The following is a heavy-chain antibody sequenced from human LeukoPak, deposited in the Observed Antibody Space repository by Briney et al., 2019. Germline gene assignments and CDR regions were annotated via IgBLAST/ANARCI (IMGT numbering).Heavy chain of an antibody. D-gene: IGHD3-22*01. CDR2: ISAYNGNT. CDR1: GYTFTSYG. Sequence: GASVKASCKASGYTFTSYGISWVRQAPGQGLEWMGWISAYNGNTNYAQKLQGRVTMTTDTSTSTAYMELRSLRSDDTAVYYCAREPAPMIVSKEGNYAFDIWGQGTMVTVSS. J-gene: IGHJ3*02. CDR3: AREPAPMIVSKEGNYAFDI. V-gene: IGHV1-18*01.